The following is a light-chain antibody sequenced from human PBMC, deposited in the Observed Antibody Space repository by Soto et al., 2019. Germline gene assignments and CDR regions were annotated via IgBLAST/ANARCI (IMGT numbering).Light chain of an antibody. CDR1: QSVSSNY. CDR3: QQYGGSMT. J-gene: IGKJ1*01. V-gene: IGKV3-20*01. Sequence: EIALTQSPGTLSLSPGERATLSCRASQSVSSNYLAWYQQKPGRAPRLLIYGAASRDTGIPDRFSGSGSGTYFTLTISRLEPEDFAVYYCQQYGGSMTFGQGTKVEIQ. CDR2: GAA.